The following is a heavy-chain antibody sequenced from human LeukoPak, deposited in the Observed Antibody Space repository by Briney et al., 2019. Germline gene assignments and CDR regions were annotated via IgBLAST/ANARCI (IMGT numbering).Heavy chain of an antibody. V-gene: IGHV1-18*01. CDR1: GYTFTSYG. D-gene: IGHD6-13*01. CDR3: ARASSPTAGWGY. J-gene: IGHJ4*02. Sequence: GASVKVSCKASGYTFTSYGIIWVRQAPGQGLEWMGRISAYTGNTNYAQKFQGRVTMTTDTSTSTAYMELRSLRSDDTAVYYCARASSPTAGWGYWGQGTLVTVSS. CDR2: ISAYTGNT.